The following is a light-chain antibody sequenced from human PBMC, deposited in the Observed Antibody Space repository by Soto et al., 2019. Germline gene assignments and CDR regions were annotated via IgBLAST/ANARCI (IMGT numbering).Light chain of an antibody. CDR1: QTISSW. Sequence: DIQMTQSPSTLSGSVGDRVTITCRASQTISSWLAWYQQKPGKAPKLLIYKASTLKSGVPSRFSGSGSGTEFTLTISSLQPDDFATYYCQHYDNIPYSFGQGTKLEIK. CDR3: QHYDNIPYS. V-gene: IGKV1-5*03. J-gene: IGKJ2*03. CDR2: KAS.